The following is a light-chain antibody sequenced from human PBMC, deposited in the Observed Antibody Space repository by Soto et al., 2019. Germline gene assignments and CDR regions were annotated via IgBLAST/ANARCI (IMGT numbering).Light chain of an antibody. CDR1: QSVSGW. CDR3: QQYETFSGT. V-gene: IGKV1-5*01. J-gene: IGKJ1*01. Sequence: DIQMTQSPSTLSASGGDTVPGTCRASQSVSGWLAWYQQKPGEAPKLLIYDASALPRGVPSRFSGSGSGTKFTLTIASLQPDDFATYYCQQYETFSGTFGPGTKVDIK. CDR2: DAS.